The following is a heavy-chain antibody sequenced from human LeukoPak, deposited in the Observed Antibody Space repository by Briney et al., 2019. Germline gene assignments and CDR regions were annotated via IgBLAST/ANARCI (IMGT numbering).Heavy chain of an antibody. CDR2: INHSGST. V-gene: IGHV4-34*01. CDR3: ARYCSGGSSGTDFDY. J-gene: IGHJ4*02. Sequence: SETLSLTCAVYGGSFSGYYWGWIRQPPGKGLEWIGEINHSGSTNYNPSLKSRVTISVDTSKNQFSLKLSSVTAADTAVYYCARYCSGGSSGTDFDYWGQGTLVTVSS. D-gene: IGHD2-15*01. CDR1: GGSFSGYY.